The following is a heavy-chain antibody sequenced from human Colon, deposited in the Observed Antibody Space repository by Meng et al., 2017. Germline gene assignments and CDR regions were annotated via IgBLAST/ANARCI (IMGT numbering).Heavy chain of an antibody. CDR2: MNPDSGDT. CDR3: ARGGYYYDSSGFRAALDY. V-gene: IGHV1-8*01. CDR1: GYTFTTYD. Sequence: QVQLVQSGAEMKKPGASVKVSCQASGYTFTTYDSNWVRQATGQGLEWMGWMNPDSGDTGYAQKFQGRLSMTRDTSISAAYMELTSLRSEDTAVYYCARGGYYYDSSGFRAALDYWGQGALVTVSS. J-gene: IGHJ4*02. D-gene: IGHD3-22*01.